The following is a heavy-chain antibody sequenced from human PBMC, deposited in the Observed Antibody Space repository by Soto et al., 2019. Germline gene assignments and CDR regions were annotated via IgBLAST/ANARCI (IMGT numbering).Heavy chain of an antibody. J-gene: IGHJ6*03. CDR3: AKDQGTVLDYYYYMDV. CDR1: GFTFSDDY. CDR2: ISSSGGIT. D-gene: IGHD4-4*01. V-gene: IGHV3-11*01. Sequence: GGSLRLSCAASGFTFSDDYMSWIRQAPGKGLEWVSYISSSGGITYYADSVKGRFTISRDNAKNSLYLQMNSLRAEDTAVYYCAKDQGTVLDYYYYMDVWGKGTTVTVSS.